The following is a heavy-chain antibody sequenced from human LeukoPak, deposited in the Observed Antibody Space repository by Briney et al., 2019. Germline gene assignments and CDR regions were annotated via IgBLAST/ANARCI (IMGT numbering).Heavy chain of an antibody. CDR3: ARDPAKNTYYDTGYFDY. V-gene: IGHV3-7*01. CDR1: GFTFSSYE. D-gene: IGHD3-22*01. Sequence: GGSLRLSCAASGFTFSSYEMNWVRQAPGKGLEWVANIKQDGSEKYYVDSVKGRFTISRDNAKNSLYLQMNSLRAEDTAVYYCARDPAKNTYYDTGYFDYWGQGTLVTVSS. J-gene: IGHJ4*02. CDR2: IKQDGSEK.